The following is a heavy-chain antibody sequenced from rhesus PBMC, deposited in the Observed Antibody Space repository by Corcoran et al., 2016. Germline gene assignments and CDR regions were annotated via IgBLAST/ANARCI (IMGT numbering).Heavy chain of an antibody. CDR2: VDPEDGEV. V-gene: IGHV1-111*02. D-gene: IGHD6-13*01. J-gene: IGHJ4*01. Sequence: EVQLMQSGAEVKKPGASVKISCKASGYTFTDYYLHWGRQAPGKGRGLMGRVDPEDGEVVHAQKFQDRVTMTADTSTDTAYMELSSLRSEDTAVYYCAIGIIVGRDYWGQGVLVTVSS. CDR3: AIGIIVGRDY. CDR1: GYTFTDYY.